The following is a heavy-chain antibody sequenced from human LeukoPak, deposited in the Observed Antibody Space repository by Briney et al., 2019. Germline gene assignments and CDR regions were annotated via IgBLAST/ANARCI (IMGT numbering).Heavy chain of an antibody. D-gene: IGHD6-13*01. Sequence: SGGSLRLSCAASGFSFPDYAMHWVRQAPGKGLEWVSSISWNSGNIGYADSVKGRFTISRDNAKNSLFLQMNSLRAEDTAVYFCARVKQQLVRLLGRDTTYYYYYYMDVWGKGTTVTVSS. CDR1: GFSFPDYA. CDR2: ISWNSGNI. V-gene: IGHV3-9*01. J-gene: IGHJ6*03. CDR3: ARVKQQLVRLLGRDTTYYYYYYMDV.